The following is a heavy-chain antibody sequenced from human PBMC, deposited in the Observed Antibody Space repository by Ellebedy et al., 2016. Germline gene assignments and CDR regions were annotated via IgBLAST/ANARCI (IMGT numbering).Heavy chain of an antibody. J-gene: IGHJ4*02. CDR3: ARGIVGATYFDY. CDR2: IYSSGST. V-gene: IGHV4-4*07. D-gene: IGHD1-26*01. Sequence: SETLSLXCTVSGGSIRNNYWSWIRQPAGKGLEWIGRIYSSGSTNYKPSLQSRVTISVDTAKNQFSLKLSSVTAADTAVYYCARGIVGATYFDYWGQGTLVTVSS. CDR1: GGSIRNNY.